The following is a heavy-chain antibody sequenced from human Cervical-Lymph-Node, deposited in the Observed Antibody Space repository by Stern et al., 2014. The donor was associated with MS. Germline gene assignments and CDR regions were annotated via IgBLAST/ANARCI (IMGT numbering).Heavy chain of an antibody. D-gene: IGHD2-8*01. Sequence: QVQLVQSGAEVKKPGASVPVSCKASGYTFTAYSIHWVRQAPGQGLEWIGWIYPNSGDTNIAQKFQGRVTMTRDTSISTAYMELSRLRSDDTAVYYCAREYEPPTNWFDPWGQGTLVTVSS. CDR1: GYTFTAYS. V-gene: IGHV1-2*02. CDR2: IYPNSGDT. CDR3: AREYEPPTNWFDP. J-gene: IGHJ5*02.